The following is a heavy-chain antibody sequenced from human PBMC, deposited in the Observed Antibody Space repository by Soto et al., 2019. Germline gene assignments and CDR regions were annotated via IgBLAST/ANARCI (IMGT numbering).Heavy chain of an antibody. D-gene: IGHD2-15*01. CDR2: RNPNSGNT. CDR3: ARGSFGVVVVAATWTRRAVTTNFDS. Sequence: EASVKVSCKASGYTFTSYDINWVRQATGQGRERMGWRNPNSGNTGYAQKFQGRVTMTRNTSISTAYMELSSLRSEDTAVYYCARGSFGVVVVAATWTRRAVTTNFDSWGQGTLVTVSS. J-gene: IGHJ4*02. V-gene: IGHV1-8*01. CDR1: GYTFTSYD.